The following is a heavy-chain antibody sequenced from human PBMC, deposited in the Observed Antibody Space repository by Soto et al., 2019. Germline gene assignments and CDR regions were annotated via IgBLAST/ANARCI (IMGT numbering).Heavy chain of an antibody. CDR2: IYHSGST. CDR3: ARGRGTRWFDP. CDR1: GGSISSGGYS. D-gene: IGHD1-1*01. J-gene: IGHJ5*02. Sequence: TLSLTCAVSGGSISSGGYSWSWIRQPPGKGLEWIGYIYHSGSTYYNPSLKSRVTISVDRSKNQFSLKLSSVTAADTAVYYCARGRGTRWFDPWGQGTLVTVSS. V-gene: IGHV4-30-2*01.